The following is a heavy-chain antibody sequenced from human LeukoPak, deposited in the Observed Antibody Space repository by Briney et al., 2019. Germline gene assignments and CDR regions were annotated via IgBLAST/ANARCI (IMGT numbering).Heavy chain of an antibody. V-gene: IGHV3-23*01. CDR1: GFTFSNYA. Sequence: GGSLRLSCAASGFTFSNYAMNWVRQAPGKGLQWVSAISAHDGSTYYADSVKGRFTISRDNSKNTLYLQMNSLRAEDTAVYYCAKPIPFDYWGQGTLVTVSS. CDR2: ISAHDGST. D-gene: IGHD2-21*01. CDR3: AKPIPFDY. J-gene: IGHJ4*02.